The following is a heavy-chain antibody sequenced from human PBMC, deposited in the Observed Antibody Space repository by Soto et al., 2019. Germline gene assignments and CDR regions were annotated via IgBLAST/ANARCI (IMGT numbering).Heavy chain of an antibody. D-gene: IGHD3-22*01. Sequence: GASVKVSCKASGYTFTSYYMHWVRQAPGQGLEWMGIINPSGGSTSYAQKFQSRVTMTRDTSTSTVYMELSSLRSEDTAVYYCARDVVYYYDSSGYYSSGMDVWGQGTTVTVSS. J-gene: IGHJ6*02. CDR3: ARDVVYYYDSSGYYSSGMDV. CDR1: GYTFTSYY. V-gene: IGHV1-46*01. CDR2: INPSGGST.